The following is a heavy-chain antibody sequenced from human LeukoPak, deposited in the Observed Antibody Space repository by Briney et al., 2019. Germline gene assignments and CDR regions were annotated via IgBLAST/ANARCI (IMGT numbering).Heavy chain of an antibody. Sequence: SETLSLTCTVSGASISSYYGSWIRQPPGKGLEWIGDIYYSGSTNSNPSLKSRVTISVDTSRNQFSLKLSSVTAADTAVYYCARVAYSSGYYYFDYWGQGGLVTVSS. V-gene: IGHV4-59*08. J-gene: IGHJ4*02. CDR3: ARVAYSSGYYYFDY. CDR1: GASISSYY. D-gene: IGHD3-22*01. CDR2: IYYSGST.